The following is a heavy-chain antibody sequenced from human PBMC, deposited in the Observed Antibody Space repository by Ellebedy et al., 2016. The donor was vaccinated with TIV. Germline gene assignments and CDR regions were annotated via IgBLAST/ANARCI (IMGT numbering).Heavy chain of an antibody. CDR1: RGTFSSYA. Sequence: SVKVSXKASRGTFSSYAISWVRQAPGQGLEWMGGIIPIFGTANYAQKFQGRVTITADESTSTAYMELSSLRSEDTAVYYCARVRRSSSWHNWFDPWGQGTLVTVSS. J-gene: IGHJ5*02. V-gene: IGHV1-69*13. CDR3: ARVRRSSSWHNWFDP. CDR2: IIPIFGTA. D-gene: IGHD6-13*01.